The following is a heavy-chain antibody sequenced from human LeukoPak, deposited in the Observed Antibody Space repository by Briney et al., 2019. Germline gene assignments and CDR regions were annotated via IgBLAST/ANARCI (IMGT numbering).Heavy chain of an antibody. CDR3: AKDDSMTLDHFDY. D-gene: IGHD4-11*01. CDR1: GFTFSSYR. CDR2: INSDGGST. V-gene: IGHV3-74*01. J-gene: IGHJ4*02. Sequence: GGSLRLSCAASGFTFSSYRMHCVRQAPGKGLVWVSRINSDGGSTSYADSVKGRFTISRDNAKNTLYMQMNRLRAEDTAVYYCAKDDSMTLDHFDYWGQGALVTVSS.